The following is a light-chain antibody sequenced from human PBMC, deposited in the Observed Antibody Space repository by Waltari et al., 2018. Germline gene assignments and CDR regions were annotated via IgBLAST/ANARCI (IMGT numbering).Light chain of an antibody. CDR3: QTGGHGTWV. CDR1: SGHSSNI. J-gene: IGLJ3*02. Sequence: QLVLTQSPSASASLGASVKLTCTLSSGHSSNIIAWHQQQPEKGPRYLMKVNSDGSHSKGDEIPDRFSGCSSGAEHYLTISSLQSEEEADYYGQTGGHGTWVFGGGTKLTVL. CDR2: VNSDGSH. V-gene: IGLV4-69*01.